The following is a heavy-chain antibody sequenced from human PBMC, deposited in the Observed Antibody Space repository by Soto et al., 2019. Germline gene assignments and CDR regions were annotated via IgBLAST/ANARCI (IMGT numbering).Heavy chain of an antibody. V-gene: IGHV3-48*03. Sequence: EVQLVESGGGLVQPGRSLRLSCAASGFTFSSYEMHWVRQAPGKGLEWVSYITSSGSTKYYADSVKGRFTISRDNAKNSLHLQIYSLRAEDTAVYYCARESKADGMDVWGQGTTVTVSS. CDR3: ARESKADGMDV. CDR1: GFTFSSYE. D-gene: IGHD4-4*01. J-gene: IGHJ6*02. CDR2: ITSSGSTK.